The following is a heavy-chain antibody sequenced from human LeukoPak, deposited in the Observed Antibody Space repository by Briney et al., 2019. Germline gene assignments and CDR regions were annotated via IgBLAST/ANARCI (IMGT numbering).Heavy chain of an antibody. V-gene: IGHV4-39*07. CDR2: IYYSGST. D-gene: IGHD2-15*01. J-gene: IGHJ5*02. Sequence: SQTLSLTCTVSGGSISSSSYYWGWIRQPPGKGLEWIGSIYYSGSTYYNPSLKSRVTISVDTSKNQFSLKLSSVTAADTAVYYCARDPGGYCSGGSCYEVIDPWGQGTLVTVSS. CDR3: ARDPGGYCSGGSCYEVIDP. CDR1: GGSISSSSYY.